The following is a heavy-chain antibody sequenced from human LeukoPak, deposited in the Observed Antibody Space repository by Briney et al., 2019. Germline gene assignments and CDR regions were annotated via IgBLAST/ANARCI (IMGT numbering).Heavy chain of an antibody. D-gene: IGHD2-15*01. CDR3: ARAHCSGGSCYGNYYYYGMDV. V-gene: IGHV3-33*01. CDR1: GFTFSSYG. CDR2: IWYDGSNK. Sequence: GGSLRLSCAASGFTFSSYGMHWVRQAPGKGLEWVAVIWYDGSNKYHADSVKGRFTISRDNSKNTLYLQMNSLRVEDTAVYYCARAHCSGGSCYGNYYYYGMDVWGQGTTVTVSS. J-gene: IGHJ6*02.